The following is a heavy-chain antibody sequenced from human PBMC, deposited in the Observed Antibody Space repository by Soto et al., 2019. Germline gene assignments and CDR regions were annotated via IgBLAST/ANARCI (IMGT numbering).Heavy chain of an antibody. D-gene: IGHD6-13*01. J-gene: IGHJ6*02. CDR1: GFTFSSYW. CDR2: INSDGSST. Sequence: GGSLRLSCAASGFTFSSYWMHWVRQAPGKGLVWVSRINSDGSSTSYADSVKGRFTISRDNAKNTLYLQMNSLRAEDTAVYYCARANPYIPQDRIAAAGKRYYYYYGMDVWGQGTTVTVSS. CDR3: ARANPYIPQDRIAAAGKRYYYYYGMDV. V-gene: IGHV3-74*01.